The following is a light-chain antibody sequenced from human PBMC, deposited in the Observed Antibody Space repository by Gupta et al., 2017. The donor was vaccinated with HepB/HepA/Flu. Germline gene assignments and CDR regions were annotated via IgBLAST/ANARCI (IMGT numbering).Light chain of an antibody. CDR3: QQDGSSPWT. J-gene: IGKJ1*01. Sequence: EIVLTQSPVTLSLSPGERATLSCRASQSVSSSYLAWYQQKPGQAPRLLIYGASSRATGIPDRFSGSGSGTDFTLTISRREPEDFAVYYCQQDGSSPWTFGQGTKVEIK. CDR2: GAS. V-gene: IGKV3-20*01. CDR1: QSVSSSY.